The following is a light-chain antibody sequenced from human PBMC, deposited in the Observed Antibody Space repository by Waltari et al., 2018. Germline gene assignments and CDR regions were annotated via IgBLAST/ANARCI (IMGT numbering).Light chain of an antibody. CDR3: QQTYGSPPT. CDR2: ASS. Sequence: DIQMTQSPSSLSASVGYRVPITCRASQSISTYLHWYQQKPGKAPKLLVYASSNFQTGVSSRFSGSGSGTDFTLTISSLEPEDFATYYCQQTYGSPPTFGPGTKVDI. J-gene: IGKJ3*01. CDR1: QSISTY. V-gene: IGKV1-39*01.